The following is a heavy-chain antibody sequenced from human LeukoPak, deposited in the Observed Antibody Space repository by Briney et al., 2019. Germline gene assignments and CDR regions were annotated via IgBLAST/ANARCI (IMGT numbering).Heavy chain of an antibody. J-gene: IGHJ4*02. CDR2: INHSGST. CDR1: GGSFSGYY. Sequence: SETLSLTCAVYGGSFSGYYWSWVRQPPGKGLEWIGEINHSGSTNYNPSLKRRVNISVDTSKKQCSLKQSSVTAADTAVYYCASRGDYGDYVCVSPFDYWGQGTLVTVSS. D-gene: IGHD4-17*01. CDR3: ASRGDYGDYVCVSPFDY. V-gene: IGHV4-34*01.